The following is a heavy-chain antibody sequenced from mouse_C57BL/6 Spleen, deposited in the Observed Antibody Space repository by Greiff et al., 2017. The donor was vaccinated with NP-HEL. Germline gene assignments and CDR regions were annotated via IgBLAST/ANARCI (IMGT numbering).Heavy chain of an antibody. D-gene: IGHD1-1*01. J-gene: IGHJ2*01. CDR1: GFTFSDYY. CDR2: INYDGSST. CDR3: ARFLYYYCSSYYFDY. V-gene: IGHV5-16*01. Sequence: EVKLVESEGGLVQPGSSMKLSCTASGFTFSDYYMAWVRQVPEKGLEWVANINYDGSSTYYLDSLKSRFIISRDNAKNILYLQLSSLKSEDTATYYCARFLYYYCSSYYFDYWGQGTTLTVSS.